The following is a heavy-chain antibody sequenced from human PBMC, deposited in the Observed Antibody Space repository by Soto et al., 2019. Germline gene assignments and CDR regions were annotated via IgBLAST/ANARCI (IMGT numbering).Heavy chain of an antibody. CDR2: INSDGSST. J-gene: IGHJ4*02. D-gene: IGHD2-15*01. CDR3: SRDDRRPYSVFDF. V-gene: IGHV3-74*01. CDR1: GFTFSSYW. Sequence: GGSLRLSCAASGFTFSSYWMHWVRQAPGKGLVWVSRINSDGSSTGYADSVKGRFTISRDNAKNTLYLQMISLRAEDTAVYYCSRDDRRPYSVFDFWGQGTLVTVSS.